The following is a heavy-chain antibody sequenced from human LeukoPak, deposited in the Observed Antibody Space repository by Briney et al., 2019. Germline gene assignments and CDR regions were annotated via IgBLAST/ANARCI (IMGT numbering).Heavy chain of an antibody. V-gene: IGHV1-69*13. CDR2: IIPIFGTA. CDR1: GGTFSSYA. D-gene: IGHD2-8*01. J-gene: IGHJ4*02. Sequence: SVKVSCKASGGTFSSYAISWVRQAPGQGLEWMGGIIPIFGTANYAQKFQGRVTITADESTSTAYKELSSLRSEDTAVYYCAREAHPYCTNGVCYTGFDYWGQGTLVTVSS. CDR3: AREAHPYCTNGVCYTGFDY.